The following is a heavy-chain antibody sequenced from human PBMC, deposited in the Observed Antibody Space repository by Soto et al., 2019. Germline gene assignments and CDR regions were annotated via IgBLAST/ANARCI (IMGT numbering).Heavy chain of an antibody. V-gene: IGHV3-53*01. CDR2: IHTSGDT. CDR1: GFSVGGNH. Sequence: PGRSLRLSCAASGFSVGGNHLTWVRQAPGKGLEWVAVIHTSGDTYYADSVQGRFTISRDNSKNTVYLQMNSLRVGDTAMYFCARGVNDDSWGQGTLVTVSS. J-gene: IGHJ4*02. CDR3: ARGVNDDS. D-gene: IGHD2-8*01.